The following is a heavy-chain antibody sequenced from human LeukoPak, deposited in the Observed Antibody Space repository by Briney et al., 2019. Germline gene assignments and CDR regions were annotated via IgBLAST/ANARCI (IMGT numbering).Heavy chain of an antibody. J-gene: IGHJ4*02. CDR3: ARRIAAAGIIGTRYFDY. CDR1: GYSFTNYW. Sequence: GESLKISCKGSGYSFTNYWIGWVRQMPGKGLEWMGTIYPGDSDTKYSPSFQGQVTISADKSISTAYLQWSSLKASDTAMYYCARRIAAAGIIGTRYFDYWGQGTLVTVSS. V-gene: IGHV5-51*01. D-gene: IGHD6-13*01. CDR2: IYPGDSDT.